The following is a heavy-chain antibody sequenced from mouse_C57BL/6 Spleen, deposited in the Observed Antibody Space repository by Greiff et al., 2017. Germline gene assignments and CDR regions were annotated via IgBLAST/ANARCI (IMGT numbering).Heavy chain of an antibody. J-gene: IGHJ4*01. CDR1: GYTFTSYW. V-gene: IGHV1-52*01. Sequence: QVQLQQSGAELVRPGSSVKLSCKASGYTFTSYWMHWVKQRPIQGLEWIGNIDPSDSETHYNQKFKDKATLTVDKSSSTAYMQLSSLTSEDSAVYYCARWGTIVTTYYAMDYWGQGTSVTVSS. D-gene: IGHD2-5*01. CDR2: IDPSDSET. CDR3: ARWGTIVTTYYAMDY.